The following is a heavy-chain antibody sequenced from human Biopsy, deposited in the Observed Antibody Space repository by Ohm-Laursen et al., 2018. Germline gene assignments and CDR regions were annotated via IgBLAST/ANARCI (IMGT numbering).Heavy chain of an antibody. Sequence: SETLSLTCTVSGDSISTYYWSWIRQPPGKGLQWIGYIYYTGNTDYNPSLQSRVTISVDTSKNHFSLRLRSMTPADTAMYYCARDRGYYSDRTVPGYFDLWGRGNLVTVSS. CDR3: ARDRGYYSDRTVPGYFDL. CDR2: IYYTGNT. CDR1: GDSISTYY. D-gene: IGHD3-22*01. J-gene: IGHJ2*01. V-gene: IGHV4-59*01.